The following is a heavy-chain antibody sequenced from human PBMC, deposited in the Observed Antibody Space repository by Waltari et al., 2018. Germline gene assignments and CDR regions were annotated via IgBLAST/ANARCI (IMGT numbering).Heavy chain of an antibody. V-gene: IGHV4-4*07. D-gene: IGHD6-19*01. CDR1: GGSLSSYY. CDR2: IYSSGST. J-gene: IGHJ4*02. CDR3: ARDWAAVADYYFDY. Sequence: QVQLQESGPGLVKPSETLSLTCTVSGGSLSSYYWSWIRQPAGKGREWIGRIYSSGSTNYNPSLRSRVTMSVDTSKNQFSLKLNSVTAADTAVYYCARDWAAVADYYFDYWGQGTLVTVSS.